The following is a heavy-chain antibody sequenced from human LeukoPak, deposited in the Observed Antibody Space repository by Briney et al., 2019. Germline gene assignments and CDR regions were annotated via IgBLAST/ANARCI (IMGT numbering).Heavy chain of an antibody. CDR2: ISSTSSNI. D-gene: IGHD3-10*01. CDR3: ARSPLLWFGELYAFDI. Sequence: GGSLRLSCAASGFTFSSYGMNWVRQAPGKGLEWVSSISSTSSNIYYADPVKGRFTISRDNAKNSLLLQMNSLRAEDTALYYCARSPLLWFGELYAFDIWGQGTMVTVSS. J-gene: IGHJ3*02. V-gene: IGHV3-21*04. CDR1: GFTFSSYG.